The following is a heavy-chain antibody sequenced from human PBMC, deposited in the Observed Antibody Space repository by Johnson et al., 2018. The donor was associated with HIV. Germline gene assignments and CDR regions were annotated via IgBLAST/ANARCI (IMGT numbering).Heavy chain of an antibody. J-gene: IGHJ3*02. CDR1: GFTFTSYW. V-gene: IGHV3-7*01. CDR2: IKQDESEK. CDR3: ARLKDYLWGQRGAFDI. D-gene: IGHD3-16*01. Sequence: VQLVESGGGLVQPGGSLRLSCVASGFTFTSYWMSWVRQAPGKGLEWVANIKQDESEKYYMDSERGRFTVSRDSAKNSLYLQMNSLRAEDTAVYYCARLKDYLWGQRGAFDIWGRGTMVSVSS.